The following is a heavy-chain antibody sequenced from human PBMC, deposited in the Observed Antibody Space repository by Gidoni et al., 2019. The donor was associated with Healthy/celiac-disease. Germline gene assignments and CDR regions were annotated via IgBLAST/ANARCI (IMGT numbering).Heavy chain of an antibody. CDR2: INPSGGST. Sequence: QVQLLQSGAEVKKPGASVKVSCTASGYTFTSYYMHWVRQAPGQGLEWMGIINPSGGSTSYAQKFQGRVTMTRDTSTSTVYMELSSLRSEDTAVYYCARPWGYCSGGSCRQDYYYYGMDVWGQGTTVTVSS. CDR1: GYTFTSYY. J-gene: IGHJ6*02. V-gene: IGHV1-46*01. CDR3: ARPWGYCSGGSCRQDYYYYGMDV. D-gene: IGHD2-15*01.